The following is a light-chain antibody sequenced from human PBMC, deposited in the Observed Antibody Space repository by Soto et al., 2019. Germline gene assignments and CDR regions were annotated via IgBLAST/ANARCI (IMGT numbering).Light chain of an antibody. CDR3: QAWGTGIRV. Sequence: QLVLTQSPSASASLGASVKLTCTLSSGHSSYAIAWHQQQPEKGPRFLMKLNYDGSHTKGDGIPDRFSGSRSGADRYLTICSLQSDDEADYYCQAWGTGIRVFGTGTKLTV. V-gene: IGLV4-69*01. CDR2: LNYDGSH. J-gene: IGLJ1*01. CDR1: SGHSSYA.